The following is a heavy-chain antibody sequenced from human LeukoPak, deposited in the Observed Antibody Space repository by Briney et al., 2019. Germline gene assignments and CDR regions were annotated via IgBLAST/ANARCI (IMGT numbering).Heavy chain of an antibody. CDR1: GGSISSGTHY. Sequence: SETLSLTCVVSGGSISSGTHYWSWIRQPPGKGLEWIGCLYYNGNTNYNPSLKSRVTIPVDTSENQFSLKLTSVTAADTAVYYCASGHYPFEYWGQGTLVTVSS. CDR2: LYYNGNT. J-gene: IGHJ4*02. CDR3: ASGHYPFEY. V-gene: IGHV4-61*01. D-gene: IGHD1-26*01.